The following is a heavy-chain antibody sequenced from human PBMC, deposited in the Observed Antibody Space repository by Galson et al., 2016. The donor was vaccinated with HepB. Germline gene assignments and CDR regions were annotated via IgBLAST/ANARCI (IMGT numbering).Heavy chain of an antibody. V-gene: IGHV3-74*01. Sequence: SLRLSCAASGFTFTNYDIHWVRQAPGTGLVWVSRINIDGNSITYADSVKGRFAISRDNAKNTVHLQMNSLRAADTAVYFCARDGDGYNSPLHYWGPGTLVTVSS. D-gene: IGHD5-24*01. CDR1: GFTFTNYD. CDR2: INIDGNSI. J-gene: IGHJ4*02. CDR3: ARDGDGYNSPLHY.